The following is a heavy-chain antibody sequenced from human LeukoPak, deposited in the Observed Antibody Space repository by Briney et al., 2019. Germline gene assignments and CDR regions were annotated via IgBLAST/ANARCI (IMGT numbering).Heavy chain of an antibody. CDR3: ARNSNGMSN. J-gene: IGHJ4*02. D-gene: IGHD2-8*01. V-gene: IGHV3-74*01. CDR2: INSDGRST. Sequence: GGSLRLSCVASGFTFTNYGMMWVRQAPGKGLVWVSYINSDGRSTTYSDSVKGRFTISRDNAKNTLYLQMSSLRAEDTAMYYCARNSNGMSNWGQGTLVIVSS. CDR1: GFTFTNYG.